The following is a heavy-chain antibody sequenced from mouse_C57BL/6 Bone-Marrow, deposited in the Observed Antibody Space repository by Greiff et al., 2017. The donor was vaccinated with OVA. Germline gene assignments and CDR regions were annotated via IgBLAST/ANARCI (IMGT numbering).Heavy chain of an antibody. CDR3: ASLYRLWYFDV. Sequence: KPGQGLEWIGNINPSNGGTNYNEKFKSKATLTVDKSSSTAYMQLSSLTSEDSAVYYCASLYRLWYFDVWGTGTTVTVSS. J-gene: IGHJ1*03. CDR2: INPSNGGT. V-gene: IGHV1-53*01. D-gene: IGHD2-1*01.